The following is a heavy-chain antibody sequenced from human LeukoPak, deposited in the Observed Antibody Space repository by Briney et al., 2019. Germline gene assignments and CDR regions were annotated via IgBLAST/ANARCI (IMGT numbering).Heavy chain of an antibody. D-gene: IGHD4-11*01. CDR2: IIPIFGTA. CDR1: GGTFSSSA. CDR3: ARAPYSNALYDY. V-gene: IGHV1-69*05. Sequence: SVKVSCKASGGTFSSSAISWVRQAPGQGLEWMGRIIPIFGTANYAQNFQGRVTITTDESTSTAYMELSSLRSEDTAVYYCARAPYSNALYDYWGQGTLVTVSS. J-gene: IGHJ4*02.